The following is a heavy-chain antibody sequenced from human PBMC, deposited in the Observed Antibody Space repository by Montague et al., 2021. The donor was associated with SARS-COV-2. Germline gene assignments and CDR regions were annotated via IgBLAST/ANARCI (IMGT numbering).Heavy chain of an antibody. Sequence: SETLSLTCAVYGGSFSGYYWSWIRQPPGKGLEWIGEISHSGSTNYNPSLKSRVTISVDTSKNQFSLKLSSVTAADTAMYYCARERYSFSLTRGSTWFDPWGQGTLVTVSS. D-gene: IGHD3-9*01. CDR2: ISHSGST. CDR1: GGSFSGYY. J-gene: IGHJ5*02. V-gene: IGHV4-34*01. CDR3: ARERYSFSLTRGSTWFDP.